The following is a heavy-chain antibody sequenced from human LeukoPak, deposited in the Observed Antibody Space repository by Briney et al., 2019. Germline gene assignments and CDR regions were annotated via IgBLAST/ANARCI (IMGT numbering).Heavy chain of an antibody. Sequence: ASVKVSCKASGYTFTGYYMHWVRQAPGQGLEWMGWINPNSGGTNYAQKFQGRVTMTRDTSISTAYMELSRLRSDDTAVYYFARWDTAKAKGLDYWGQGTLVTVSS. V-gene: IGHV1-2*02. CDR3: ARWDTAKAKGLDY. CDR1: GYTFTGYY. D-gene: IGHD5-18*01. CDR2: INPNSGGT. J-gene: IGHJ4*02.